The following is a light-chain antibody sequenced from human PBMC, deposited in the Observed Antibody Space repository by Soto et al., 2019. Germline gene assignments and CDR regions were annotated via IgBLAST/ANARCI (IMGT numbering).Light chain of an antibody. CDR2: EVS. V-gene: IGLV2-14*01. CDR1: SSDVGGYNY. CDR3: SSYTSSTTPVV. J-gene: IGLJ2*01. Sequence: QSALTQPASVSGSPGQSITISCTGTSSDVGGYNYVSWYQHHPGKAPKLMIYEVSNRPSGVSNRFSGSKSGNTASLTISGLLAEDEADYYCSSYTSSTTPVVFGGGTQLTVL.